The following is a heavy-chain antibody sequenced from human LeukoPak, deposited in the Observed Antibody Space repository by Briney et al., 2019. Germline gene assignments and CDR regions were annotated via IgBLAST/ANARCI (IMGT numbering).Heavy chain of an antibody. Sequence: SETLSLTCTVSGGSISSSSYYWGWIRQPPGKGLEWIGSIYYSGSTYYNPSLRSRVTISVDTSKNQFSLKLSSVTAADTAVYYCARQDDIVVVPGNWFDPWGQGTLVTVSS. J-gene: IGHJ5*02. CDR1: GGSISSSSYY. CDR2: IYYSGST. CDR3: ARQDDIVVVPGNWFDP. V-gene: IGHV4-39*01. D-gene: IGHD2-2*01.